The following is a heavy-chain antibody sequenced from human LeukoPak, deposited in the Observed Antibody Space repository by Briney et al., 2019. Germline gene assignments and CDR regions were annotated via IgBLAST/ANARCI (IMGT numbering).Heavy chain of an antibody. J-gene: IGHJ3*02. CDR3: AREGGDDAFDI. CDR1: GYTFTGYY. V-gene: IGHV1-2*04. Sequence: ASVKVSCKASGYTFTGYYMHWVRQAPGQGLEWMGWINPNSGGRNYAQKFQGWVTMTRDTSISTAYMELSRLRSDDTAVYYCAREGGDDAFDIWGQGTMVTVSS. CDR2: INPNSGGR. D-gene: IGHD1-26*01.